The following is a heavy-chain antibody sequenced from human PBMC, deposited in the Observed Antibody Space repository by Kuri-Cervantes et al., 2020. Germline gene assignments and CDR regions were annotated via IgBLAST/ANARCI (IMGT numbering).Heavy chain of an antibody. D-gene: IGHD2-2*01. V-gene: IGHV3-7*01. Sequence: GESLKISCAASGFTFTFYWMTWVRQAPGKGLERVADIKQDGSVKYYVDSVKGRFTISRDNARNSLYLQMNSLRDEDTAVYYCARAVHQLLIGYWGQGTLVTVSS. J-gene: IGHJ4*02. CDR2: IKQDGSVK. CDR3: ARAVHQLLIGY. CDR1: GFTFTFYW.